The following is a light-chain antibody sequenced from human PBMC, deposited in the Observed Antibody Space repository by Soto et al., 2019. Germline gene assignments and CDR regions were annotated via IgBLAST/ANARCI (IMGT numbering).Light chain of an antibody. CDR3: QQLNSYLIT. CDR2: AAS. CDR1: QGISSY. J-gene: IGKJ5*01. Sequence: DIQLTQSPSFLSASVGDRVTITCRASQGISSYLAWYQQTPGKAPKLLIYAASTLHTGVPSRFSGSGSGTEFTPTNSRVQPEDLATYYCQQLNSYLITFGQGRRLE. V-gene: IGKV1-9*01.